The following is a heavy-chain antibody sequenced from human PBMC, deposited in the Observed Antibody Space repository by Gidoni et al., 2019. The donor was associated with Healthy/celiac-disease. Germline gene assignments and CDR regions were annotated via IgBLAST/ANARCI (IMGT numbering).Heavy chain of an antibody. V-gene: IGHV3-15*01. CDR3: TTDRGGDTAMEYYFDY. CDR1: GFTFSNAW. J-gene: IGHJ4*02. Sequence: EVQLVESGGGLVKPGGSLRLSCAASGFTFSNAWMSWVRQAPGKGLEWVGRIKSKTDGGTTDYAAPVKGRFTISRDDSKNTLYLQMNSLKTEDTAVYYCTTDRGGDTAMEYYFDYWGQGTLVTVSS. D-gene: IGHD5-18*01. CDR2: IKSKTDGGTT.